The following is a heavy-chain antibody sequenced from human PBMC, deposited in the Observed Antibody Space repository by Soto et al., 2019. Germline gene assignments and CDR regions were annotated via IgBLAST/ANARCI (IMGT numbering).Heavy chain of an antibody. J-gene: IGHJ3*02. CDR3: ARRYSSAFDI. Sequence: SETLSLTCTVSGDSISSYSWSWIRQPPGKGLEWIGNIYYNGSTNYNPSLKSRVTISVDTSKNQFSLKLSSVTAADTAVYYCARRYSSAFDIWGQGTMVTVSS. D-gene: IGHD6-13*01. V-gene: IGHV4-59*08. CDR2: IYYNGST. CDR1: GDSISSYS.